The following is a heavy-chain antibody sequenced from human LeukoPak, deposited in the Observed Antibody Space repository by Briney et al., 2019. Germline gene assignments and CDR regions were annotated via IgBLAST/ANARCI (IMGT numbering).Heavy chain of an antibody. D-gene: IGHD1-26*01. CDR1: GFTFSSYW. V-gene: IGHV3-7*01. CDR3: ARDSAVGATFYGMDV. CDR2: IKQDGSEK. Sequence: GGSLRLSCAASGFTFSSYWMHWVRQAPGKGLEWVANIKQDGSEKYYVDSVKGRFTISRDNAKNSLYLQMNSLRAEDTAVYYCARDSAVGATFYGMDVWGQGTAVTVSS. J-gene: IGHJ6*02.